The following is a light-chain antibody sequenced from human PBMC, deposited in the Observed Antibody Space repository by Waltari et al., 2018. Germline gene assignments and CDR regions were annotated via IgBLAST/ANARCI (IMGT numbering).Light chain of an antibody. CDR2: RAS. V-gene: IGKV1-NL1*01. J-gene: IGKJ4*02. Sequence: DIQMTQSPSSLSASVGDRVTITCRASQAISNSLAWYQQKPGKAPNVLLYRASTLESGVPSRFSGSGTGTDYTLTISSLQPEDFATYYCQQYAATPLTFGGGTKVEIK. CDR1: QAISNS. CDR3: QQYAATPLT.